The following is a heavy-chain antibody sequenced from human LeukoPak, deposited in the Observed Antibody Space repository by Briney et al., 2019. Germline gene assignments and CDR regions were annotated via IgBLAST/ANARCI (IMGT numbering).Heavy chain of an antibody. CDR1: GGSISSYY. J-gene: IGHJ3*01. V-gene: IGHV4-59*08. CDR3: ARHFDYDSAGDPFD. D-gene: IGHD3-10*01. CDR2: VYSSGST. Sequence: SETLSLTCTVSGGSISSYYWSWIRQPAGKALECVGYVYSSGSTNYNPSLKSRATISIDTSNNQFSLRLTSVTAADTAMYYCARHFDYDSAGDPFD.